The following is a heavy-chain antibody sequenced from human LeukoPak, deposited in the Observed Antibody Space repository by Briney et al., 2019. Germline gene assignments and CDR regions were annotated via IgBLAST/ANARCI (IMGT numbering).Heavy chain of an antibody. V-gene: IGHV3-53*01. D-gene: IGHD1-26*01. Sequence: GGSLRLSCAASGFTFSSYSMHWVRQAPGKGLEWVSVIYSGGSTYYADSVKGRFTISRDNSKNTLYLQMNSLRAEDTAVYYCARVGATSDWFDPWGQGTLVTVSS. CDR1: GFTFSSYS. J-gene: IGHJ5*02. CDR2: IYSGGST. CDR3: ARVGATSDWFDP.